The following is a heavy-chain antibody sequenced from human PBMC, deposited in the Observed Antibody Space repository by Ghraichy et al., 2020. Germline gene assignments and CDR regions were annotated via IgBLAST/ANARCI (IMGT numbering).Heavy chain of an antibody. V-gene: IGHV3-7*01. CDR2: IKQNGREK. J-gene: IGHJ3*01. CDR3: AREDVAARPGISAFDV. CDR1: GFTLSRHW. D-gene: IGHD6-6*01. Sequence: GGSLRLSCAASGFTLSRHWMNWVRQAPGKGLEWVANIKQNGREKYYVDSVRGRFTISRDNAKNSLYLQMNSLRAEDTALYFCAREDVAARPGISAFDVWGQGTMVSVSS.